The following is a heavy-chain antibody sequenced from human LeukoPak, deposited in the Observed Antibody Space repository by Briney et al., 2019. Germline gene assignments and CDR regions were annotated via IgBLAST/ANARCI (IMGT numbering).Heavy chain of an antibody. V-gene: IGHV1-18*04. J-gene: IGHJ5*02. CDR2: ISPYNADT. CDR1: GYTFSDYS. CDR3: ARVTTVTRSPWSWGPKKIGQEVNWFDP. D-gene: IGHD4-17*01. Sequence: ASVRVSCKASGYTFSDYSITWVRQAPGQGLEWMGWISPYNADTHYAQNFQGRVTMTTDRSTRTAYMELRNLRSDDTAVYYCARVTTVTRSPWSWGPKKIGQEVNWFDPWGQGTPITVS.